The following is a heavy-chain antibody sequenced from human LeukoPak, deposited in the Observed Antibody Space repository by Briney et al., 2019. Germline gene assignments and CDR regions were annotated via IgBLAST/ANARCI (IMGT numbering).Heavy chain of an antibody. CDR1: RASISSPKW. Sequence: SGTLSLTCTVSRASISSPKWWTWVRQPPGKGLEWVGEISHSGSTTYNAPLLSRLRMSIDKSRNQFSLKLTSVTVADTAVYYCARDFAVAGTSYYYYGMDVWGQGTTVTVSS. D-gene: IGHD6-13*01. V-gene: IGHV4-4*02. CDR3: ARDFAVAGTSYYYYGMDV. CDR2: ISHSGST. J-gene: IGHJ6*02.